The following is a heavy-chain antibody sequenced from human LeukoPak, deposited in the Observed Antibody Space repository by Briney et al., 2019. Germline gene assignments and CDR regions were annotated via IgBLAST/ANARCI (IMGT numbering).Heavy chain of an antibody. Sequence: SGGSLRLSCAASGFTFSSYWMSWVRQAPGKGLEWVANIKQDGSEKYYVDSVKGRFTISRDNAKNSLYLQMNSLRAEDTAVYYCARDRFPAGSYRLDDAFDIWGQGTMVTVSS. J-gene: IGHJ3*02. CDR1: GFTFSSYW. CDR2: IKQDGSEK. D-gene: IGHD1-26*01. V-gene: IGHV3-7*01. CDR3: ARDRFPAGSYRLDDAFDI.